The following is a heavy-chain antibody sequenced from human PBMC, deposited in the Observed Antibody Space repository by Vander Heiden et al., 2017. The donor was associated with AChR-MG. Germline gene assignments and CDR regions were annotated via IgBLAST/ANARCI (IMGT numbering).Heavy chain of an antibody. CDR1: GYTFTSYY. CDR2: INPSGGST. Sequence: QVQLVQSGAEVKKPGASVKVSCKASGYTFTSYYMHWVRQAPGQGLEWMGIINPSGGSTSYAQKFQGRVTMTRDTSTSTVYMELSSLRSEDTAVYYCARAPPLHSSSWYWDYWGQGTLVTVSS. V-gene: IGHV1-46*01. D-gene: IGHD6-13*01. J-gene: IGHJ4*02. CDR3: ARAPPLHSSSWYWDY.